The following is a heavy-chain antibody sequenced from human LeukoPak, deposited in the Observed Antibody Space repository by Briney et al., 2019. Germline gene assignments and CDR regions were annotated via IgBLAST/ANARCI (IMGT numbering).Heavy chain of an antibody. V-gene: IGHV4-39*07. D-gene: IGHD4-17*01. Sequence: PSETLSLTCTVSGGSISSSSYYWGWIRQPPGTGLEWIGSIYYSGSMYYNPSLKSRVTSSVDTSKNQFSLKLSSVTAADTAVYYCARESYGDYYMDVWGKGTTVTVSS. CDR3: ARESYGDYYMDV. CDR1: GGSISSSSYY. CDR2: IYYSGSM. J-gene: IGHJ6*03.